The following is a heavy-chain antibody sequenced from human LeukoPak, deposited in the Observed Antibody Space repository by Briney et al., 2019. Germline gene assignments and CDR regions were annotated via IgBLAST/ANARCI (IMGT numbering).Heavy chain of an antibody. Sequence: ASVKVSCKASGYTFTSYGISWVRQAPGQGLEWMGWINPNSGGTNYAQKSQGRVTMTRDTSISTAYMELSRLRSDDTAVYYCARVLWVPAAVYYYYYMDVWGKGTTVTVSS. V-gene: IGHV1-2*02. D-gene: IGHD2-2*01. J-gene: IGHJ6*03. CDR2: INPNSGGT. CDR3: ARVLWVPAAVYYYYYMDV. CDR1: GYTFTSYG.